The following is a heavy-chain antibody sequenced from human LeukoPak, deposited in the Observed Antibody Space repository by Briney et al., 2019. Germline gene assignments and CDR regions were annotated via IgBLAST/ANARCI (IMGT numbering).Heavy chain of an antibody. D-gene: IGHD3-3*02. CDR3: AKESHFPHAFDI. CDR1: GFTFHNNG. Sequence: PGGSLRLSCVASGFTFHNNGMSWVRQAPGKGLEWVSAISGSSRSTYHADSVKGRFTISRDNSKNTLYLQMNSLRAEDTAVYYCAKESHFPHAFDIWGQGTMVTVSS. V-gene: IGHV3-23*01. J-gene: IGHJ3*02. CDR2: ISGSSRST.